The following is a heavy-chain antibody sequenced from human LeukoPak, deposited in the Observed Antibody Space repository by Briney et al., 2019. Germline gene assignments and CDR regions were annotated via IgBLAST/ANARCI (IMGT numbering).Heavy chain of an antibody. CDR1: GFTFSSYY. J-gene: IGHJ4*02. V-gene: IGHV3-74*01. Sequence: PGGSLRLSCAGSGFTFSSYYMIWVRQAPGKGLVWVSRINSDGSSTSYADSVKGRFTISRDNAKNTLYLQMNSLRAEDTAVYYCARDPPEWELPQDYWGRGTLVAVSS. CDR2: INSDGSST. CDR3: ARDPPEWELPQDY. D-gene: IGHD1-26*01.